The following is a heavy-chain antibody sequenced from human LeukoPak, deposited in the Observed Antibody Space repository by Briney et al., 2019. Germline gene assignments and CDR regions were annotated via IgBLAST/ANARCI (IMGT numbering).Heavy chain of an antibody. CDR3: ASAHGYSSNWYFYFDC. CDR1: GFTFSDYY. V-gene: IGHV3-11*04. CDR2: ISSSGSTI. Sequence: GGSLRLSCAASGFTFSDYYMSWVRQARGKGLEWVSYISSSGSTIYDADSVKGRFTLSRDNAKNLVYLQINSLTVDDTAVYYCASAHGYSSNWYFYFDCWGQGTLVTVSS. D-gene: IGHD6-13*01. J-gene: IGHJ4*02.